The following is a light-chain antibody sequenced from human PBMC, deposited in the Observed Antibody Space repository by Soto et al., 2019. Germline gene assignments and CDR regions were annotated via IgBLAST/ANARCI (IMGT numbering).Light chain of an antibody. CDR1: QSVINN. CDR3: QQYNHWLGT. V-gene: IGKV3-15*01. Sequence: EIVMTQSPATLSVSPGERATLSCRASQSVINNLAWYQQKPGQAPRLLIFGASIRATGIPARFSGSGSGTEFTLTISSLQSEDFAVNFCQQYNHWLGTFGQGTKLEIK. J-gene: IGKJ2*01. CDR2: GAS.